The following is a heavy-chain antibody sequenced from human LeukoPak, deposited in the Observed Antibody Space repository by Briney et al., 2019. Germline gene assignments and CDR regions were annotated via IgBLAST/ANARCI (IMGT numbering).Heavy chain of an antibody. CDR1: GFTFSSYG. J-gene: IGHJ4*02. D-gene: IGHD3-10*01. CDR3: AKDSGD. Sequence: GSLRLSCAASGFTFSSYGMHWVRQAPGKGLEWVAVISYDGSNKYYADSVKGRFTISRDNSKNTPYLQMNSLRAEDTAVYYCAKDSGDWGQGTLVTVSS. CDR2: ISYDGSNK. V-gene: IGHV3-30*18.